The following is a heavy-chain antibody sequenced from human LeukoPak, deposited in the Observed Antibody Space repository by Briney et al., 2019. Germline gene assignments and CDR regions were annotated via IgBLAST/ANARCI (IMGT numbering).Heavy chain of an antibody. Sequence: SETLSLTCTVSGGSISSYYWSWIRQPPGKGLEWIGYIYYSGSTNYNPSLKSRVTISVDTSKNQFSLKLSSVTAADTAVYYCARWKRRGYSGYDYGARAFDIWGQGTMVTVSS. V-gene: IGHV4-59*12. CDR1: GGSISSYY. CDR3: ARWKRRGYSGYDYGARAFDI. D-gene: IGHD5-12*01. CDR2: IYYSGST. J-gene: IGHJ3*02.